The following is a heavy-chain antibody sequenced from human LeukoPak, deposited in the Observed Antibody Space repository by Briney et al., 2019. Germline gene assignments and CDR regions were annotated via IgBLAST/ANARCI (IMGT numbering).Heavy chain of an antibody. D-gene: IGHD6-6*01. CDR1: GFTFSSYA. J-gene: IGHJ6*03. V-gene: IGHV3-30-3*01. Sequence: GGSLRLSCAASGFTFSSYAMHWVRQAPGKGLEWVAVIPYDGSNKYYADSVKGRFTISRDNSKNTLYLQMNSLRAEDTAVYYCARGRIAAGPYYYYYMDVWGKGTTVTVSS. CDR3: ARGRIAAGPYYYYYMDV. CDR2: IPYDGSNK.